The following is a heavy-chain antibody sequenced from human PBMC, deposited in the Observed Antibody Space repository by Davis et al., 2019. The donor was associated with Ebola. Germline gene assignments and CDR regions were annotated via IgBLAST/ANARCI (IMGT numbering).Heavy chain of an antibody. D-gene: IGHD5-12*01. V-gene: IGHV4-34*01. CDR2: INSGGSA. CDR1: DESFTTYY. J-gene: IGHJ4*02. CDR3: ARGYGSIDF. Sequence: GSLRLSCSVNDESFTTYYWTWIRQPPGQGLEWIGEINSGGSANYGLSFKSRATISIDTSKNQFSLNLTSVTAADTAVYFCARGYGSIDFWGQGVLVTVSS.